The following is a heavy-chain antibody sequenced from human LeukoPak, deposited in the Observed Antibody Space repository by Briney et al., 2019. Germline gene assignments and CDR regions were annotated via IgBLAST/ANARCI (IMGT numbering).Heavy chain of an antibody. D-gene: IGHD1-26*01. CDR2: IYYSGST. CDR1: GGSISSSSYY. Sequence: SETLSLTCTVSGGSISSSSYYWGWIRQPPRKGLEWIGSIYYSGSTYYNPSLKSRVTISVHTSKNPFSLKLSYVHAADTAVYYCAREYSGGYDYFDYWGQGTLVTVSS. V-gene: IGHV4-39*01. CDR3: AREYSGGYDYFDY. J-gene: IGHJ4*02.